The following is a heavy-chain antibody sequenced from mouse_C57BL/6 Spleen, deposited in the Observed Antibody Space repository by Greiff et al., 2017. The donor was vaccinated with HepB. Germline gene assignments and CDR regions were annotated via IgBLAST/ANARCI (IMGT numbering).Heavy chain of an antibody. CDR3: TRGYYGGSYNY. CDR1: GYTFTDYE. CDR2: IDPETGGT. Sequence: VQLQESGAELVRPGASVTLSCKASGYTFTDYEMHWVKQTPVHGLEWIGAIDPETGGTAYNQKFKGKAILTADKSSSTAYMELRSLTSEDSAVYYCTRGYYGGSYNYWGQGTTLTVSS. V-gene: IGHV1-15*01. D-gene: IGHD1-1*01. J-gene: IGHJ2*01.